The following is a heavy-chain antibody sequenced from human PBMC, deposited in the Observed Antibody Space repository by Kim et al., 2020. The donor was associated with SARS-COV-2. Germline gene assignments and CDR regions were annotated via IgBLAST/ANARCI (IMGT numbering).Heavy chain of an antibody. D-gene: IGHD2-2*01. V-gene: IGHV3-30*07. CDR3: ARGRFCSSSNCYSYMDV. J-gene: IGHJ6*03. Sequence: VKGRFTISRDNSKNPLYLQMNSLRADDTAVYFCARGRFCSSSNCYSYMDVWGKGTTVIVSS.